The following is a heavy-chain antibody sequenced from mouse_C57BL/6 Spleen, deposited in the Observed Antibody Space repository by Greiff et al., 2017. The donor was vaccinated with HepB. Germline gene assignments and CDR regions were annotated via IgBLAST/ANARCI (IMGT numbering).Heavy chain of an antibody. Sequence: EVQLQQSGPELVKPGASVKISCKASGYTFTDYYMNWVKQSHGKSLEWIGDINPNNGGTSYNQKFKGKATLTVDKSSSTAYMELRSLTSEDSAVYYCAREGRWERAMDYWGQGTSVTVSS. J-gene: IGHJ4*01. V-gene: IGHV1-26*01. CDR1: GYTFTDYY. CDR3: AREGRWERAMDY. D-gene: IGHD1-1*02. CDR2: INPNNGGT.